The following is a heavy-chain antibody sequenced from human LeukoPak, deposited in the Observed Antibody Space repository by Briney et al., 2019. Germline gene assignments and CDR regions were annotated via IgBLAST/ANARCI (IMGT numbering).Heavy chain of an antibody. J-gene: IGHJ4*02. CDR2: IYYSGST. V-gene: IGHV4-59*01. Sequence: SETLSLTCTVSGGSISSYYWSWIRQPPGKGLEWIGYIYYSGSTNYNPSLKSRVTISVDTSKHQFSLKLSSVTAADTAVYYCARTSYDSSGYYRLFDYWGQGTLATVSS. CDR1: GGSISSYY. D-gene: IGHD3-22*01. CDR3: ARTSYDSSGYYRLFDY.